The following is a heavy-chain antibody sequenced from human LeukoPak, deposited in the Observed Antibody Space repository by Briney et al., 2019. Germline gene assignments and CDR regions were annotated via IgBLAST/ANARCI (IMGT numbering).Heavy chain of an antibody. D-gene: IGHD3-10*01. V-gene: IGHV3-13*01. CDR1: GFTFSSYD. CDR2: IGTAGDT. CDR3: ARTSMVRGVKGSTGMDV. Sequence: PGGSLRLSCAASGFTFSSYDMHWVRQATGKGLEWVSAIGTAGDTYYPGSVKDRFTISRENAKNSLYLQMNSLRAGDTAVYYCARTSMVRGVKGSTGMDVWGQGTTVTVSS. J-gene: IGHJ6*02.